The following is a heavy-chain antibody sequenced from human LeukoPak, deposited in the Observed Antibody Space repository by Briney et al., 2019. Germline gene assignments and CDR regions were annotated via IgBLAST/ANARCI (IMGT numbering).Heavy chain of an antibody. D-gene: IGHD3-16*01. Sequence: SETLSLTCAVYGGSFSGYYWSWIRQPPGKGLEWIGEINHSGSTNYNPSLKSRVTISVDTSKNQFSLKLASVSAADTAVYYCARNGGPHIWGSFLEPFDIWGQGTMVTVSS. CDR2: INHSGST. CDR3: ARNGGPHIWGSFLEPFDI. V-gene: IGHV4-34*01. CDR1: GGSFSGYY. J-gene: IGHJ3*02.